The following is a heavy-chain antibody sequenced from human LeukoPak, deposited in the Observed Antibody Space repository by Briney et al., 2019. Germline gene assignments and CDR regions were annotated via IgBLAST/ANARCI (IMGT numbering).Heavy chain of an antibody. Sequence: AASVKVSCKASGYGFTSYGITWVREAPGQGPEWMGWISGSTGNTHYAQNVQGRVTMTTDTATSTAYMELRSLGPDDTAVYYCARVGRDCSSINCYWEDWFDPWGQGTLVIVSS. CDR3: ARVGRDCSSINCYWEDWFDP. CDR1: GYGFTSYG. J-gene: IGHJ5*02. CDR2: ISGSTGNT. D-gene: IGHD2-2*01. V-gene: IGHV1-18*01.